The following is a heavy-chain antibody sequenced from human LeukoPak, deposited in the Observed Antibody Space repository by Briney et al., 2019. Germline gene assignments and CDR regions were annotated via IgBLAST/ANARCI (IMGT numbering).Heavy chain of an antibody. CDR2: IYTSGST. J-gene: IGHJ4*02. CDR3: AREGPHYCSGGSCYSYELDY. CDR1: GGSISSGTYY. V-gene: IGHV4-61*02. Sequence: PSQTLSLTCSVSGGSISSGTYYWSWIRQPAGKGLEWIGRIYTSGSTNYNPSLKSRVTISVDTSKNQFSLKLSSVAAADTAVYYCAREGPHYCSGGSCYSYELDYWGQGTLVTVSS. D-gene: IGHD2-15*01.